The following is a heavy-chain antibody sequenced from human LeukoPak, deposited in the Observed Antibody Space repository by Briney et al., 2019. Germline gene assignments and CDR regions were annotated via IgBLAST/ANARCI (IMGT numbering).Heavy chain of an antibody. D-gene: IGHD2-15*01. CDR2: IYSGGST. Sequence: TGGSLRPSCAASGFTVSSNYMSWVRQAPGKGLEWVSVIYSGGSTYYADSVKGRFTISRDNSKNTLYLQMNSLRAEDTAVYYCARGSGCSGGSCYRGSIDYWGQGTLVTVSS. V-gene: IGHV3-53*01. CDR3: ARGSGCSGGSCYRGSIDY. CDR1: GFTVSSNY. J-gene: IGHJ4*02.